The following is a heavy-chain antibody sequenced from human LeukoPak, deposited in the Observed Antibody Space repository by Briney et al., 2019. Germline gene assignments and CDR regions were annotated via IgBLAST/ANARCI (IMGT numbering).Heavy chain of an antibody. CDR1: GASITSSGYY. D-gene: IGHD3-10*01. V-gene: IGHV4-39*07. J-gene: IGHJ4*02. Sequence: SETLSLTCTVSGASITSSGYYWGWIRQPPGKGLEWIGTIYHSGSTYYNPSLKSRVTMSVDMSTRQISLKLISVTAADTAVYYCARAVGGDGSGSLWGPGTLVTVSS. CDR3: ARAVGGDGSGSL. CDR2: IYHSGST.